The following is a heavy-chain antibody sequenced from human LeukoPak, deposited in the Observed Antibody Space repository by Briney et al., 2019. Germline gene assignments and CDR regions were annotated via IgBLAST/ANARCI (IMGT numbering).Heavy chain of an antibody. D-gene: IGHD2-2*01. J-gene: IGHJ4*02. CDR1: GFTFSRYA. CDR3: ARDTFQPGLIDS. CDR2: INTDSSDI. V-gene: IGHV3-21*05. Sequence: GGSLRLSCAASGFTFSRYAMNWVRQAPGKGLEWVSYINTDSSDIHYADSVKGRFTISRDNARSTLYLQLSSLRAEDSAVYYCARDTFQPGLIDSWGQGTLVTVSS.